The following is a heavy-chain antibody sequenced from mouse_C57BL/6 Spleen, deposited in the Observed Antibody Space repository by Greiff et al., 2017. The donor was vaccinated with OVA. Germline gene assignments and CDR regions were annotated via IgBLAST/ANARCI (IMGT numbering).Heavy chain of an antibody. CDR2: IDPSDSET. V-gene: IGHV1-52*01. CDR3: ARSPSTMVNPYVDY. Sequence: QVQLQQPGAELVRPGSSVKLSCKASGYTFTSYWMHWVKQRPIHGLEWIGNIDPSDSETHYNQKFKDKATLTVDKSSSTAYMQLSSLTSEDSAVYYCARSPSTMVNPYVDYWGQGTTLTVSS. CDR1: GYTFTSYW. D-gene: IGHD2-2*01. J-gene: IGHJ2*01.